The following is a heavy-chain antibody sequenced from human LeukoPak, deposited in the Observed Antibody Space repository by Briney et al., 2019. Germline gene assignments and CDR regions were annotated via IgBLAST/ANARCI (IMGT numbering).Heavy chain of an antibody. CDR2: INPNSGDT. D-gene: IGHD3-16*01. CDR1: GYSFAGYF. CDR3: ARRFYYAMDV. V-gene: IGHV1-2*02. J-gene: IGHJ6*02. Sequence: ASVKVSCKASGYSFAGYFMQWVRQAPGQGLEWMGWINPNSGDTNYAQKFQGRVTMTRDTSISTAYMELSRLRSDDAAVYYCARRFYYAMDVWGQGTTVTVSS.